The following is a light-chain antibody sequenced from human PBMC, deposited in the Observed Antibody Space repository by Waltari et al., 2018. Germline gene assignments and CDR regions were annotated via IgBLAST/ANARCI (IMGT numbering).Light chain of an antibody. J-gene: IGLJ3*02. Sequence: SYELTQPSSVSVSPGQTARITCSGDVLAKKYARWFQQKPGQAPVLVIYKDRERPSGTRERVSGSSSGTTVTLTISGAQVEDGADYYCYSAADNNRVFGGGTKLTVL. CDR2: KDR. CDR1: VLAKKY. V-gene: IGLV3-27*01. CDR3: YSAADNNRV.